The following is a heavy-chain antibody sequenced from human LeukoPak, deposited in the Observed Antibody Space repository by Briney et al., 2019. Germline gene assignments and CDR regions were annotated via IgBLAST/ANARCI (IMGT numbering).Heavy chain of an antibody. CDR2: ISYDGSNK. V-gene: IGHV3-30-3*01. J-gene: IGHJ4*02. Sequence: PGGSLRLSCAASGFTFSSYAMHWVRQAPGKGLEWVAVISYDGSNKYYADSVKGRFTISRDNSKNTLYLQMNSLRAKDTAVYYCARDWDNLWSGYYVWGQGTLVTVSS. CDR1: GFTFSSYA. CDR3: ARDWDNLWSGYYV. D-gene: IGHD3-3*01.